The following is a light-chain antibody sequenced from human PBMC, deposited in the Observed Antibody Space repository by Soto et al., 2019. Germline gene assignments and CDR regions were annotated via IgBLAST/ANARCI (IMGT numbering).Light chain of an antibody. CDR3: CSYAGSDTLV. Sequence: QSALTQPRSVSGSPGQSVTVSCTGTSSDVGSYNYVSWYQQHPGKAPKLIISDVSKRPSGVPDRFSGSKSGNTAALTISGLQAEEAADYYCCSYAGSDTLVFGSGTKLTVL. CDR1: SSDVGSYNY. J-gene: IGLJ3*02. CDR2: DVS. V-gene: IGLV2-11*01.